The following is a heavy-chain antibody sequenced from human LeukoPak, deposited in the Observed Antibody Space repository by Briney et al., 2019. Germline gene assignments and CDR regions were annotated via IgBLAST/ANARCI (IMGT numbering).Heavy chain of an antibody. Sequence: PGGSLRLSCAASGLTFSSYAMSWVRQAPGKGLEWVSAISGSGGSTYYADSVKGRFTISRDNSKNTLYLQMNSLRAEDTAVYYCAKDPYDILTGYYWYFWGQGTLVTVSS. J-gene: IGHJ4*02. CDR1: GLTFSSYA. V-gene: IGHV3-23*01. CDR2: ISGSGGST. CDR3: AKDPYDILTGYYWYF. D-gene: IGHD3-9*01.